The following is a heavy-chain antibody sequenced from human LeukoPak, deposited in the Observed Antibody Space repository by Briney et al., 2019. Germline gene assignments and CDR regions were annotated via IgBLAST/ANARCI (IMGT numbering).Heavy chain of an antibody. Sequence: SETLSLTCTVSGGSISSHYWSWIRQPPGKGLEWIGYIYYSGSTNYNPSLKSRVTISVDTSKNQFSLKLSSVTAADTAVYYCAREDYGGNSDYWGQGTLVTVSS. CDR3: AREDYGGNSDY. CDR1: GGSISSHY. V-gene: IGHV4-59*11. CDR2: IYYSGST. D-gene: IGHD4-23*01. J-gene: IGHJ4*02.